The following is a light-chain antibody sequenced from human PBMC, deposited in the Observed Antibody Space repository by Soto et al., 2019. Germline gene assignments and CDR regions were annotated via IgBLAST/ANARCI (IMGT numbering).Light chain of an antibody. Sequence: ALTKPASVSGSPGESITISCTGTSSDIGGYNYVSWYQQHPGKAPKFMIYDVSNRPSGVSTRFSGSKSGNTASLTISGLQAEDEADYYCNSYTTSNTRQIVFGTGTKVTVL. CDR2: DVS. J-gene: IGLJ1*01. CDR1: SSDIGGYNY. V-gene: IGLV2-14*01. CDR3: NSYTTSNTRQIV.